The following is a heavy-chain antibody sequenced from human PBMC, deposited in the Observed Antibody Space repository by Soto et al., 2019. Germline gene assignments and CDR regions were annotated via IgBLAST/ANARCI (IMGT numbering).Heavy chain of an antibody. D-gene: IGHD6-13*01. CDR2: INHSGST. J-gene: IGHJ6*02. CDR3: ARIIVGSSSWYRYYYYYGMDV. CDR1: GGSFSGYY. V-gene: IGHV4-34*01. Sequence: PSETLSLTCAVYGGSFSGYYWSWIRQPPGRGLEWIGEINHSGSTNYNPSLKSRVTISVDTSKNQFSLKLSSVTAADTAVYYCARIIVGSSSWYRYYYYYGMDVWGQGTTVTVSS.